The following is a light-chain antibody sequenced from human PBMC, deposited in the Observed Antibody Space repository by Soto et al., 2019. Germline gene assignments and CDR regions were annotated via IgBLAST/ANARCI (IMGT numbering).Light chain of an antibody. CDR1: SSDVGGYDY. V-gene: IGLV2-14*01. J-gene: IGLJ1*01. CDR2: DVT. Sequence: QSAVTQPASVSGSPGQSITISCTGTSSDVGGYDYVSWYQKHLGKAPKLMIYDVTNRPSGVSNRFSGSKSGNTASLTISGLQAEDEAYYYCISYASINTYVFGTGTKVTVL. CDR3: ISYASINTYV.